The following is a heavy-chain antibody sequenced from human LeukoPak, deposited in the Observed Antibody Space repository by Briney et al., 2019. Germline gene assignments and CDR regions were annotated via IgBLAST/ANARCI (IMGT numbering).Heavy chain of an antibody. CDR1: GFTFSNYD. CDR3: ARGANTHFDY. V-gene: IGHV3-13*04. D-gene: IGHD1-26*01. J-gene: IGHJ4*02. Sequence: GGSLRLSCAASGFTFSNYDMHWVRKATGKGLEWVSAIGTADDTYYPGSVRGRFTMSRENAKNSLYLQMNSLTAGDTAVYYCARGANTHFDYWGQGILVTVSS. CDR2: IGTADDT.